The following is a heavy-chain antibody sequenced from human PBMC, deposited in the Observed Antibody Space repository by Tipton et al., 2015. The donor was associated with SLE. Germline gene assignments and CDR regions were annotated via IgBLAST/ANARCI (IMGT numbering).Heavy chain of an antibody. V-gene: IGHV4-4*08. CDR2: VYVSGST. Sequence: LRLSCTISGRSTTRYYWTWPPQSPVKGLEWIGYVYVSGSTNYNPSLKSRVTISLDTSKNQFSLKLSSVTAADTAVYYCARDSDGRRAFELWGQGKMVTVSS. CDR1: GRSTTRYY. D-gene: IGHD1-14*01. CDR3: ARDSDGRRAFEL. J-gene: IGHJ3*01.